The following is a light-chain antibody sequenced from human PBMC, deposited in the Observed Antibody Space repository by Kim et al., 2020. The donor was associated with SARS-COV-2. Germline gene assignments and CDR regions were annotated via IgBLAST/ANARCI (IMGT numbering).Light chain of an antibody. CDR1: TSNIGNDY. Sequence: GQKVTSSGSGSTSNIGNDYVSWYQQLPGTAPKLLIYDNNKRPSGIPDRFSGSKSGTSATLGITGLQTGDEADYYCGTWDTSLSIGVFGGGTQLTVL. V-gene: IGLV1-51*01. CDR3: GTWDTSLSIGV. J-gene: IGLJ2*01. CDR2: DNN.